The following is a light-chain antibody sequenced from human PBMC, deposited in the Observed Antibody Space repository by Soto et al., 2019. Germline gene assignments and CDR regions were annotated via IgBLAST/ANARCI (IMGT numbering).Light chain of an antibody. V-gene: IGKV3-15*01. CDR2: GAS. Sequence: IVMTQSQATLSVSPGARSTLSCRASQSVSNNFAWYQQKPGQAPRLLIYGASTRATGIPARFSGSGSGTEFSLTISSLQSEDFAVYYCQQYNNWPPNTFGQGTKVDI. CDR1: QSVSNN. J-gene: IGKJ1*01. CDR3: QQYNNWPPNT.